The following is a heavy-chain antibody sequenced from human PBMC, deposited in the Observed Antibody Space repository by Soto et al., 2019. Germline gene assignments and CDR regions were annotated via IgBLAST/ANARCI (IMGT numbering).Heavy chain of an antibody. D-gene: IGHD2-8*01. CDR1: GFTFSSYA. Sequence: PGGSLRLSCAASGFTFSSYAMHWVCQAPGKGLERVAVISHDGSNKYYADSVKGRFTISRDNSKNTLYLQMNSLRAEDTAVYYCARVQDYCTNGVCYRKDYYYYGMDVWGQGTTVTVSS. J-gene: IGHJ6*02. CDR2: ISHDGSNK. CDR3: ARVQDYCTNGVCYRKDYYYYGMDV. V-gene: IGHV3-30-3*01.